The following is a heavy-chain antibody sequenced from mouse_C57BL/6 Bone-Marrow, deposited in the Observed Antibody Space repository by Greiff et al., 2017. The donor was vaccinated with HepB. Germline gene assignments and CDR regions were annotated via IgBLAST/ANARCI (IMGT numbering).Heavy chain of an antibody. Sequence: ESGAELVRPGTSVKVSCKASGYAFTNYLIEWVKQRPGQGLEWIGVINPGSGGTNYNEKFKGKATLTADKSSSTAYMQLSSLTSEDSAVYFCARDDYDAMDYWGQGTSVTVSS. CDR3: ARDDYDAMDY. V-gene: IGHV1-54*01. J-gene: IGHJ4*01. CDR2: INPGSGGT. CDR1: GYAFTNYL.